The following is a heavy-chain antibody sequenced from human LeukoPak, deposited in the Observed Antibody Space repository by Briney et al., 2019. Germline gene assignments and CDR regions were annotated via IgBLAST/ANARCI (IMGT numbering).Heavy chain of an antibody. Sequence: SETLSLTCTVSGGSISSYFWSWIRQPPGKALEWIGYIYYSGSTNYNPPLKSRVTISVDTSKNQFSLKLSSVTAADTAVYYCARRGCSAGSCYLGVWGQGILVTVSS. J-gene: IGHJ4*02. CDR3: ARRGCSAGSCYLGV. D-gene: IGHD2-15*01. CDR2: IYYSGST. V-gene: IGHV4-59*08. CDR1: GGSISSYF.